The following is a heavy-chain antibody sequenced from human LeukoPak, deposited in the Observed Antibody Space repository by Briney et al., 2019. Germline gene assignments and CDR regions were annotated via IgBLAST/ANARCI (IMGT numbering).Heavy chain of an antibody. Sequence: ASVKVSCKASGYTFTSYDINWVRHATGQGLEWMGWMNPNSGNTGYAQKFQGRVTMTRNTSISTAYMELSSLRSEDTAVYYCARGRGFQSREYQLLVFDYWGQRTLVSVSS. CDR2: MNPNSGNT. CDR3: ARGRGFQSREYQLLVFDY. J-gene: IGHJ4*02. CDR1: GYTFTSYD. D-gene: IGHD2-2*01. V-gene: IGHV1-8*01.